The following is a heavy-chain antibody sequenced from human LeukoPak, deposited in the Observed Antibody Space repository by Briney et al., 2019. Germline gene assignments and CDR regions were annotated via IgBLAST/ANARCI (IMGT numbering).Heavy chain of an antibody. CDR1: GFTFGDYA. Sequence: PGESLRLSCSASGFTFGDYAMNWVRQAPGKGLEWVGFIGSKAYGGTTGYAASVRGRFTISRDDSKIIAYLQMNSLKTEDTAVYYCTRGRNGNYYYGMDVWGQGTTVTVSS. V-gene: IGHV3-49*04. J-gene: IGHJ6*02. CDR3: TRGRNGNYYYGMDV. CDR2: IGSKAYGGTT.